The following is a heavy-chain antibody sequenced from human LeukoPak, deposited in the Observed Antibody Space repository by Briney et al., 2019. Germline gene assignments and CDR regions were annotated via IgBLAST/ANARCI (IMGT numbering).Heavy chain of an antibody. J-gene: IGHJ4*02. Sequence: WGALRLSCGASGFTLSSNYNNWVRPAPGEGLEWVSVIYSGGSTYYADSVKGRFTISRDNSKNTLYLQMNSLRAEDTAVYYCARDLGETGYWGQGTLVTVSS. D-gene: IGHD3-10*01. CDR3: ARDLGETGY. CDR2: IYSGGST. CDR1: GFTLSSNY. V-gene: IGHV3-53*01.